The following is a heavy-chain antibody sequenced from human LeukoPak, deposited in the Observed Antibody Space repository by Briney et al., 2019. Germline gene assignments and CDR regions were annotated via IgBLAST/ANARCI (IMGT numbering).Heavy chain of an antibody. D-gene: IGHD3-22*01. CDR3: ARESHYYDRTVPGAFDI. Sequence: SETLSLTCTVSGGFISTYYWSWIRQPAGKGLEWIGRIHSGESTDYNPSLKSRVTISVDTSKNQFSLKLSSVTAADTAVYYCARESHYYDRTVPGAFDIWGQGTMVTVSS. V-gene: IGHV4-4*07. CDR1: GGFISTYY. CDR2: IHSGEST. J-gene: IGHJ3*02.